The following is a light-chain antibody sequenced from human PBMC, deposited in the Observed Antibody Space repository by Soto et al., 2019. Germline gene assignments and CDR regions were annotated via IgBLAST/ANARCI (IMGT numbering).Light chain of an antibody. Sequence: QAVVTQSSSASASLGSSVKLTCTLSSGHSSSAIAWHQQQPGKAPRKLIKVEGSGSYSKGSGVPDRFSGSSSGADRYLTISNLQFEDEADYYCETWDSNSRVFGGGTKLTVL. CDR2: VEGSGSY. J-gene: IGLJ3*02. CDR3: ETWDSNSRV. V-gene: IGLV4-60*02. CDR1: SGHSSSA.